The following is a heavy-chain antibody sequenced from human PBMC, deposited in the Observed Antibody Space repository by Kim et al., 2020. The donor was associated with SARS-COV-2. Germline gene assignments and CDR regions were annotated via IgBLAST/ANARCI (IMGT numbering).Heavy chain of an antibody. Sequence: YYPSHKRRLTISVDTSKNQFSLKLSSVAAADTAMYYCARIPGVGATDFDYWGQGTLVTVSS. CDR3: ARIPGVGATDFDY. D-gene: IGHD1-26*01. J-gene: IGHJ4*02. V-gene: IGHV4-59*01.